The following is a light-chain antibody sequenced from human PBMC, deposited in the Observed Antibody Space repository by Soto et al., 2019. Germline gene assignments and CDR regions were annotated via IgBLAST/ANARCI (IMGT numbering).Light chain of an antibody. CDR1: RSDIGASNS. CDR2: EVS. V-gene: IGLV2-14*01. Sequence: QSALTQPASVSGSPGQSITISCAGTRSDIGASNSVSWYQQHPGKAPKLMIYEVSNRPSGVSNRFSGSKSGNTASLTISGLQAEDEADYYCSSYTSSSTPVFGGGTKLTVL. J-gene: IGLJ2*01. CDR3: SSYTSSSTPV.